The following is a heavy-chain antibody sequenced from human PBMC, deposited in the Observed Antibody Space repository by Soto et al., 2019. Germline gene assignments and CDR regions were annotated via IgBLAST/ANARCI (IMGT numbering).Heavy chain of an antibody. V-gene: IGHV3-53*01. CDR1: GFTVSSNY. CDR3: VSKIPFDY. J-gene: IGHJ4*02. D-gene: IGHD2-2*02. CDR2: IYSGGST. Sequence: XGSLRLSCAASGFTVSSNYMSWVRQAPGKGLEWVSVIYSGGSTYYADSVKGRFTIPRDNSKNTLYLQMNSLRAEDTAVYYCVSKIPFDYWGQGTLVTVSS.